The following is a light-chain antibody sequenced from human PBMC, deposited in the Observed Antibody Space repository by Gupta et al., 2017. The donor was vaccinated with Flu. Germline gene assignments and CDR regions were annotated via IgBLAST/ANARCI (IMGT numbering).Light chain of an antibody. CDR1: SLRSYY. CDR2: GKN. V-gene: IGLV3-19*01. Sequence: SSELTQDPAVSVALGQKVRITCQGDSLRSYYASWYQQKPGQAPVLVIYGKNNRPSGIPDRFSGSSSGNTASLTITGAQAEDEADYYCNSRDSSVNHLNVVFGGGTKLTVL. J-gene: IGLJ2*01. CDR3: NSRDSSVNHLNVV.